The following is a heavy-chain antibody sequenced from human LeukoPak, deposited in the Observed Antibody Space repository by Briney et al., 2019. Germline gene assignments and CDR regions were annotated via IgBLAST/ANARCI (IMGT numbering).Heavy chain of an antibody. CDR1: GYTLTELS. CDR3: ARASAAGIMLDS. Sequence: ASVKVSCKVSGYTLTELSMHWVRQAPGKGLVWVSRINSDGRSTNYADSVKGRFTISRDNAKNTLYLQMNSLRAEDTAVYYCARASAAGIMLDSWGQGTLVTVSS. V-gene: IGHV3-74*01. CDR2: INSDGRST. J-gene: IGHJ4*02. D-gene: IGHD6-13*01.